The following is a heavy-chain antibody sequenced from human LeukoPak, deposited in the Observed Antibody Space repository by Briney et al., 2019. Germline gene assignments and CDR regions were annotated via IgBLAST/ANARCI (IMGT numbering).Heavy chain of an antibody. CDR1: GGSFSGYY. J-gene: IGHJ5*02. CDR2: IYYSGST. Sequence: PSETLSLTCAVYGGSFSGYYWSWIRQHPGKGLEWIGYIYYSGSTYYNPSLKSRVTISVDTSKNQFSLKLSSVTAADTAVYYCARGRYYDSSGYYYDWFDPWGQGTLVTVSS. D-gene: IGHD3-22*01. CDR3: ARGRYYDSSGYYYDWFDP. V-gene: IGHV4-31*11.